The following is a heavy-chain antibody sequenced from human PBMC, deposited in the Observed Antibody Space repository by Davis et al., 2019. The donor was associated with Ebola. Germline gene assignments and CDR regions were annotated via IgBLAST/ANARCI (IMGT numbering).Heavy chain of an antibody. CDR2: INHSART. Sequence: MPSETLSLTCAVYGWSSRAHYWSWIRPSPGKGLDWLGEINHSARTNNNPSLKSLVPISVDTSKNQFSLKLSSVTAADTAVYYCARGPGAIWFGEQLGGWFDPWGQGTLVTVSS. J-gene: IGHJ5*02. CDR1: GWSSRAHY. V-gene: IGHV4-34*01. D-gene: IGHD3-10*01. CDR3: ARGPGAIWFGEQLGGWFDP.